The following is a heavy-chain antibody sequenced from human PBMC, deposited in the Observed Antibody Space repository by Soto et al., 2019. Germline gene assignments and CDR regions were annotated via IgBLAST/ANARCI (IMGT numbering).Heavy chain of an antibody. D-gene: IGHD6-13*01. V-gene: IGHV3-74*03. CDR2: INGDGSDI. CDR3: ARGSRPFDF. Sequence: GGSLRLSCGASGFDFSNYWMHWVRQAPGKGLVWVSRINGDGSDIKYADSVKGRFTISRDNAKNSLYLQMNSLRAEDTAVYYCARGSRPFDFWGQGTLVTVSS. CDR1: GFDFSNYW. J-gene: IGHJ4*02.